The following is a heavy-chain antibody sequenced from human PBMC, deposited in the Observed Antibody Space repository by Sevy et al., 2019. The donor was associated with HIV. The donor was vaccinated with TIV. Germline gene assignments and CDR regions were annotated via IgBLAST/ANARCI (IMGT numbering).Heavy chain of an antibody. V-gene: IGHV3-23*01. D-gene: IGHD6-19*01. CDR2: ISGGGAAT. Sequence: GGSLRLSCSASGFTFIAFGMTWVRQAPGKGLEWVSGISGGGAATAYADSVKGRFTISRDNSKNTLYLQMNSLTAADTAVYSCARYGRIPVAGHTWFDPWGLGTLVTVSS. J-gene: IGHJ5*02. CDR3: ARYGRIPVAGHTWFDP. CDR1: GFTFIAFG.